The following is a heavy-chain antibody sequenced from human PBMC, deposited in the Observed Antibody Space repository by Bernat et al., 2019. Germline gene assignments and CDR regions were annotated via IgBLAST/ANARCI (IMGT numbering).Heavy chain of an antibody. V-gene: IGHV3-53*02. CDR1: GFTVSSNY. CDR2: IYSGGST. Sequence: EVQLVETGGGLIQPGGSLRLSCAASGFTVSSNYMSWVRQAPGKGLEWVSVIYSGGSTYYADSVKGRFTISRDNSKNRLDLQMNSLRAEDTAVYYCARAGGYDDYIWGSYRVNDAFDIWGQGTMVTVSS. J-gene: IGHJ3*02. D-gene: IGHD3-16*02. CDR3: ARAGGYDDYIWGSYRVNDAFDI.